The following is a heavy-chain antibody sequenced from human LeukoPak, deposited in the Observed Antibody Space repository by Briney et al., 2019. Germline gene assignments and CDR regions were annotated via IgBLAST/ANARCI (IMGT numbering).Heavy chain of an antibody. D-gene: IGHD3-22*01. CDR2: TYYSGST. CDR1: GGSISSYY. J-gene: IGHJ4*02. CDR3: AGAYDSSGYYPFDY. V-gene: IGHV4-59*08. Sequence: SETLSLTCTVSGGSISSYYWSWIRQPPGKGLEWIGYTYYSGSTNYNPSLKSRVTISVDTSKNQFSLKLSSVTAADTAVYYCAGAYDSSGYYPFDYWGQGTLVTVSS.